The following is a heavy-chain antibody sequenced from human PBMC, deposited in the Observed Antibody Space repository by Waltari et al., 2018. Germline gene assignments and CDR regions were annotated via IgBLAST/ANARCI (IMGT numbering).Heavy chain of an antibody. CDR3: ASSAEGWFDP. Sequence: QVQRVQSGAEVKKTGASVKVSCKASGYPFTSYYMHCVLQAPGQGLEWMGIINPSGGSTSYAQKFQGRVTMTRDTSTSTVYMELSSLRSEDTAVYYCASSAEGWFDPWGQGTLVTVSS. V-gene: IGHV1-46*01. J-gene: IGHJ5*02. CDR2: INPSGGST. D-gene: IGHD2-2*01. CDR1: GYPFTSYY.